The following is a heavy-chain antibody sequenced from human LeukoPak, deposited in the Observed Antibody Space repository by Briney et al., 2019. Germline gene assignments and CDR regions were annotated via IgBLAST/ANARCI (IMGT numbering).Heavy chain of an antibody. CDR2: IYYSGST. J-gene: IGHJ4*02. CDR1: GGSISSYY. Sequence: SETLSLTCSVSGGSISSYYWSWIRQPPGKGLEWIGYIYYSGSTNYNPSLPSRVTISVDTSKSQFSLKLRSVTAADTAVYYCAREGKNWYGYWHYWGQGTLVTVSS. CDR3: AREGKNWYGYWHY. V-gene: IGHV4-59*13. D-gene: IGHD1-1*01.